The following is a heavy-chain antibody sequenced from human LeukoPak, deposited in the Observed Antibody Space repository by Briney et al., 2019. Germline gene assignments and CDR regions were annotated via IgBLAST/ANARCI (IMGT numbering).Heavy chain of an antibody. CDR2: MSWNGDTI. CDR3: AKDGYNYYYMDV. Sequence: GRSLRLSCAGSGFNFDDYSMHWVRQPPGKGLEWVSGMSWNGDTIGYADSVKGRFTISRDNAKKTLYLQMNSLRVEDTAFYYCAKDGYNYYYMDVWGSGTTVIVSS. V-gene: IGHV3-9*01. J-gene: IGHJ6*03. D-gene: IGHD3-16*02. CDR1: GFNFDDYS.